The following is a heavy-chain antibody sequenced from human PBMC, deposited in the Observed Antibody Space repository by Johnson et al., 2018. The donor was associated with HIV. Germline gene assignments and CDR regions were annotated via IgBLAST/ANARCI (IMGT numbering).Heavy chain of an antibody. V-gene: IGHV3-30*02. J-gene: IGHJ3*02. CDR3: AKDMERYSYGPDAFDI. CDR1: GFSFITYG. D-gene: IGHD5-18*01. Sequence: QVQLVESGGGLVQPGGSLRLSCAASGFSFITYGMHWVRQAPGTGLEWVAFIRYDGSNRYYADSVKGRFTISRDNFRNTLDLQMNSLRVQDTAVYYCAKDMERYSYGPDAFDIWGQGTMVTVSS. CDR2: IRYDGSNR.